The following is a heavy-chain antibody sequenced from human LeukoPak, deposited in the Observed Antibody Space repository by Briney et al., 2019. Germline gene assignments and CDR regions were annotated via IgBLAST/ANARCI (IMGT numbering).Heavy chain of an antibody. V-gene: IGHV3-74*01. CDR2: INSDGYST. Sequence: GALRLSSAASGFTFSRYWMHWVRQAPGKGLVWVSRINSDGYSTTYADSVKGRFTISRDNAKNTLYLQMNSLRADDTAVYYCARDYGAWGQGTLVTVSP. J-gene: IGHJ5*02. D-gene: IGHD4/OR15-4a*01. CDR3: ARDYGA. CDR1: GFTFSRYW.